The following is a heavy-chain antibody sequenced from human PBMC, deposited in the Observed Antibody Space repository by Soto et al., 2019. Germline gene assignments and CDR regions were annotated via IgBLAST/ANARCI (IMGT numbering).Heavy chain of an antibody. CDR2: TIPILSIP. J-gene: IGHJ5*02. Sequence: QVKLVQSGAEVRKPGSSVRVSCKTSGATLSNQIIGWVRQAPGQGLEWMGRTIPILSIPNYPQRFQDRLTTTADRSTSTVHMELSSLRSEDTAMYFCARGGAVDYGDYNTWGQGTLVTVSS. D-gene: IGHD4-17*01. CDR1: GATLSNQI. V-gene: IGHV1-69*02. CDR3: ARGGAVDYGDYNT.